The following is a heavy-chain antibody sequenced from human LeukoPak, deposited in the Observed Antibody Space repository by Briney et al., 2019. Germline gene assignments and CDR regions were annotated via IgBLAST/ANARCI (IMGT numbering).Heavy chain of an antibody. V-gene: IGHV3-30*02. J-gene: IGHJ6*03. D-gene: IGHD3-22*01. CDR1: GFTFSSYG. CDR2: IRHDGSNK. Sequence: GGSLRLSCAASGFTFSSYGMHWVRQAPGKGLEWVAFIRHDGSNKYYADSVKGRFTISRDNSKNTLYLQMNCLRAGDTAVYYCAKGSKLVVITRDHYMAVWGKGTTVTISS. CDR3: AKGSKLVVITRDHYMAV.